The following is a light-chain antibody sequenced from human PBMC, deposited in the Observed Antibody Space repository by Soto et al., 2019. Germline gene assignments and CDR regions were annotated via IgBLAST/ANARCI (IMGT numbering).Light chain of an antibody. Sequence: DIQMTRSPSSLSASVAARVTITCRASQTISSHLNWYQQKPGKAPNLLVYAASTLQSGVPSRFTGSGSGTDFTLTISSLQPEDFATYFCQQSYTTPITFGQGTRLEIK. CDR1: QTISSH. V-gene: IGKV1-39*01. CDR3: QQSYTTPIT. CDR2: AAS. J-gene: IGKJ5*01.